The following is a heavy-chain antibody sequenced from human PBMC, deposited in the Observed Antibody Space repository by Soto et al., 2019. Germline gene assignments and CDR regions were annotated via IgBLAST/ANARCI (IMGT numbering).Heavy chain of an antibody. V-gene: IGHV4-30-4*01. CDR2: IYDSAST. J-gene: IGHJ6*02. CDR3: AIDETRVVHYYYGMDV. Sequence: SETLSLTCTVSGGFLRSGDSYWSWIRQPPGKGLEWIGYIYDSASTYYSPSLKSRVTISVDTSKNQLTLKLSSVTDADTAVYSCAIDETRVVHYYYGMDVWGQGTTVTVSS. D-gene: IGHD3-3*01. CDR1: GGFLRSGDSY.